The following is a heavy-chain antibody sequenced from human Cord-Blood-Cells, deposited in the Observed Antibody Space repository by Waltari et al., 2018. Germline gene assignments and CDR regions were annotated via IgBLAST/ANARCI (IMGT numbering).Heavy chain of an antibody. CDR1: GLPVSSNY. D-gene: IGHD1-1*01. CDR3: ASKLDDAFDI. Sequence: EVQLVESGGGLVQPGGSLRLFCAASGLPVSSNYMSWVRQAPGKGLEWVSVIYSGGSTYYADSVKGRFTISRDNSKNTLYLQMNSLRAEDTAVYYCASKLDDAFDIWGQGTMVTVSS. V-gene: IGHV3-66*01. CDR2: IYSGGST. J-gene: IGHJ3*02.